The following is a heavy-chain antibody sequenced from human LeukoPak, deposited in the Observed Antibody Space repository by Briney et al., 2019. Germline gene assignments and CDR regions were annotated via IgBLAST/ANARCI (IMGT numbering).Heavy chain of an antibody. V-gene: IGHV4-4*09. CDR3: ARTIRLLEGFDH. D-gene: IGHD3-3*01. CDR2: IYSSGST. CDR1: GVSISSYY. Sequence: KPSETLSLTCTVSGVSISSYYWSWLRQPPGKGLEWLGYIYSSGSTNYNPSLKSRVTISLDTSKNQFSLKLSSVTAADTAVYYCARTIRLLEGFDHWGQGTLVTVSS. J-gene: IGHJ5*02.